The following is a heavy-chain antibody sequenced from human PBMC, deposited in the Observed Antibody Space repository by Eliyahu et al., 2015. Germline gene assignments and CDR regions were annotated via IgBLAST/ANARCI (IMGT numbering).Heavy chain of an antibody. V-gene: IGHV4-39*01. CDR1: GGSISSTSHH. Sequence: QLQLQESGPGLVKPSETLSLTCTVSGGSISSTSHHWAWVRQPPGKGLEWIASIYYSGKTYYSPSLKSRVTISVDTSSNQFSLKVNSVTAADTAVYYCTREENSSSDHWGQGTLVTVSS. D-gene: IGHD6-6*01. CDR2: IYYSGKT. J-gene: IGHJ4*02. CDR3: TREENSSSDH.